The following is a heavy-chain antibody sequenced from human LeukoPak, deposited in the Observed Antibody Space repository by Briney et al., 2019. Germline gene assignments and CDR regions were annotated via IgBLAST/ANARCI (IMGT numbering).Heavy chain of an antibody. V-gene: IGHV4-39*07. CDR2: IYYSGST. CDR1: GGSISSSSSY. J-gene: IGHJ4*02. CDR3: ASRKLGNDY. Sequence: SETLSLTCTVSGGSISSSSSYWAWIRQPPGTGLEWIGNIYYSGSTYYSPSLKSRLTISVDTSKNQFSLKLSSVTAADTAVYYCASRKLGNDYWGQGTLVTVSS. D-gene: IGHD7-27*01.